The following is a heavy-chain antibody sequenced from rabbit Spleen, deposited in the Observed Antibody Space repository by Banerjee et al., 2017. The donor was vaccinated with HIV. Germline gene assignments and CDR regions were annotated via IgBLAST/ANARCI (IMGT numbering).Heavy chain of an antibody. CDR2: VGVGTSGFT. D-gene: IGHD1-1*01. Sequence: VESGGDLVKSVASLTLTCTAYGVFFNFNNYMCWVRQAPGKGLEWIGCVGVGTSGFTYFASWAKGRFTISKTSSTTVTLQMTSLTDADTATYFCARDVASSFSSYGMDLWGPGTLVTVS. V-gene: IGHV1S40*01. CDR3: ARDVASSFSSYGMDL. J-gene: IGHJ6*01. CDR1: GVFFNFNNY.